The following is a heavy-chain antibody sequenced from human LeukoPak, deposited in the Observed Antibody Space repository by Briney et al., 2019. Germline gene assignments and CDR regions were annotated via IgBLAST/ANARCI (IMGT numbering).Heavy chain of an antibody. Sequence: GGSLRLSCAASGFTFSNAWMSWVRQAPGKGLEWVGRIKSKTDGGTTDYAAPVKGRFTISRDDSKNTLYLQMNSLKTEDTAVYYCTTASRILYSPCFDYWGQGTLVTVSS. CDR1: GFTFSNAW. V-gene: IGHV3-15*01. CDR2: IKSKTDGGTT. CDR3: TTASRILYSPCFDY. J-gene: IGHJ4*02. D-gene: IGHD2-8*01.